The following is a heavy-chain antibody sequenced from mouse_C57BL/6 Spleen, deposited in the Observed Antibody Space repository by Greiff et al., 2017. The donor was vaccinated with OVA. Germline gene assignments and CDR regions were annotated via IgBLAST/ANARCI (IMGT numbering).Heavy chain of an antibody. CDR3: ARGGNSRAMDY. CDR1: GYTFTSYT. V-gene: IGHV1-4*01. J-gene: IGHJ4*01. Sequence: QVQLKESGAELARPGASVKMSCKASGYTFTSYTMHWVQQRPGQGLEWIGYINPSSGYTKYNQKFTDKATLTADKSSSTAYMQLSSLTSEDSAVYYCARGGNSRAMDYWGQGTSVTVSS. CDR2: INPSSGYT.